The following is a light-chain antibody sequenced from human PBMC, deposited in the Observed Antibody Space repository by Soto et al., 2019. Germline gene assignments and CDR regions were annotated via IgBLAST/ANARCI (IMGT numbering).Light chain of an antibody. V-gene: IGLV1-40*01. J-gene: IGLJ3*02. CDR2: GDN. Sequence: QLVLTQPPSVSGAPGQRVSISCTGSTSNIGAPYDVHWYQHLPGTAPKLLIYGDNNRPSGVPDRFSGSKSGTSASLAITRLQAEDEADYYCSSYAGSNIRVFGGGTKLTVL. CDR3: SSYAGSNIRV. CDR1: TSNIGAPYD.